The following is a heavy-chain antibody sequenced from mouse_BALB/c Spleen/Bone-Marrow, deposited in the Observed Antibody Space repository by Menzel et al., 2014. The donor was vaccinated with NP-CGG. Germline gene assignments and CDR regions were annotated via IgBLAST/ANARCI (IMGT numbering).Heavy chain of an antibody. Sequence: QVQLQQSGAELVKPGASVKLSCKTSGYTFTNYWIQWVKQRPGQGLGWIGEIFPGTGTTYYNEKFKGKATLTIDTSSSTAYMQLSSLTPEDSAVHFCARHYYGSSDAMDYWGQGTSVTVSS. CDR1: GYTFTNYW. V-gene: IGHV1S132*01. CDR2: IFPGTGTT. CDR3: ARHYYGSSDAMDY. J-gene: IGHJ4*01. D-gene: IGHD1-1*01.